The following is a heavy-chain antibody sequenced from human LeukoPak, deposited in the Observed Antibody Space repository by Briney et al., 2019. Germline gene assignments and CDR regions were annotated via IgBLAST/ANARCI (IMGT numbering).Heavy chain of an antibody. J-gene: IGHJ4*02. V-gene: IGHV4-34*01. Sequence: SETLSLACAVYGGSFSGYYWSWIRQPPGKGLEWIGEINHSGSTNYNPSLKSRVTISVDTSKNQFSLKLSSVTAADTAVYYCARAEGSTSCYDYWGQGTLVTVSS. D-gene: IGHD2-2*01. CDR2: INHSGST. CDR1: GGSFSGYY. CDR3: ARAEGSTSCYDY.